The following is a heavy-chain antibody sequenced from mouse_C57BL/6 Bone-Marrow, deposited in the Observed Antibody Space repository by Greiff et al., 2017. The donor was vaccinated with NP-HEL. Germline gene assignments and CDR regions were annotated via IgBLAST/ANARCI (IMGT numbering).Heavy chain of an antibody. J-gene: IGHJ1*03. CDR2: IYPGSGST. CDR3: ARQDYYGLWCFDV. CDR1: GYTFTSYW. V-gene: IGHV1-55*01. D-gene: IGHD1-1*01. Sequence: VQLQQPGAELVKPGASVKMSCKASGYTFTSYWITWVKQRPGQGLEWIGDIYPGSGSTNYNEKFKSKATLTVDTSSSTAYMQLSSLTSEDSAVYYCARQDYYGLWCFDVWGTGTTVTVSS.